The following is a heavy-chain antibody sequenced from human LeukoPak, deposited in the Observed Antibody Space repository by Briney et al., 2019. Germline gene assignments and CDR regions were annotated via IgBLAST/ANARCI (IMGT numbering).Heavy chain of an antibody. CDR1: GGTFSSYT. Sequence: ASVKVSCKASGGTFSSYTISWVRQAPGQGLEWMGRIIPILGIANYAQKFQGRVTITADKSTSTAYMELSSLRAEDTAVYYCANEAGELDGLYYFDYWGQGTLVTVSS. J-gene: IGHJ4*02. D-gene: IGHD3-10*01. CDR3: ANEAGELDGLYYFDY. V-gene: IGHV1-69*02. CDR2: IIPILGIA.